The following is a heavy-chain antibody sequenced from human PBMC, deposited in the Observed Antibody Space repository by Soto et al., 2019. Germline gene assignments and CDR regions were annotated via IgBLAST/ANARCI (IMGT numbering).Heavy chain of an antibody. CDR1: GFTFSSYA. CDR3: AKNFYSNWYYFDF. CDR2: ISGSGGTT. Sequence: PGGSLRPSCAASGFTFSSYATSWVRHAPGKGLEWVSAISGSGGTTYYADSVKGRFTISRDNPKNTLYLQMNSLRAEDTAVYFCAKNFYSNWYYFDFWGQGTLVTVAS. D-gene: IGHD7-27*01. V-gene: IGHV3-23*01. J-gene: IGHJ4*02.